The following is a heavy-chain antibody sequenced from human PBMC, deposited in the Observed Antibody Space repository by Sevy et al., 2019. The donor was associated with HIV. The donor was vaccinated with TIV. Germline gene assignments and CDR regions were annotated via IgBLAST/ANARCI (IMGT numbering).Heavy chain of an antibody. CDR3: ARVGGCSGTGCFAYWFDP. CDR2: IKEDGSEN. J-gene: IGHJ5*02. V-gene: IGHV3-7*03. D-gene: IGHD2-2*01. Sequence: GGSLRLSCAASGFTFSNYWMSWVRQAPGKGLEWVANIKEDGSENYYVDSVKGRFTISRDNAKNSRYLQMNSVRAEDTAVYYCARVGGCSGTGCFAYWFDPWGQGTLVTVSS. CDR1: GFTFSNYW.